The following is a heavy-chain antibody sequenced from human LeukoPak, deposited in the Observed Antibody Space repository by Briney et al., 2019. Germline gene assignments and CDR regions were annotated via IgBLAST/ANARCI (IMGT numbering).Heavy chain of an antibody. V-gene: IGHV3-64D*06. J-gene: IGHJ6*02. CDR3: VKGKGGSFGMDV. D-gene: IGHD3-16*01. CDR1: GFTFSSYA. CDR2: ISSNGGST. Sequence: GSLRLSCSASGFTFSSYAMHWVRQAPGKGLEYVSAISSNGGSTYYADSVKGRFTISRDNSKNTLYLQMSSLRAEDTAVFYCVKGKGGSFGMDVWGQGTTVTVSS.